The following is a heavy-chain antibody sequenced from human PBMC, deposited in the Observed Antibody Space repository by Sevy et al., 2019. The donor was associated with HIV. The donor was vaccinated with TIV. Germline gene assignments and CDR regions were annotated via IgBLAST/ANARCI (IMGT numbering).Heavy chain of an antibody. J-gene: IGHJ3*02. CDR2: ISGDASTT. V-gene: IGHV3-23*01. CDR3: AKDGRVGIRGWALDI. D-gene: IGHD2-15*01. CDR1: GFTFSRYA. Sequence: GGSLRLSCAASGFTFSRYAMSWVRQAPGKGLEWMSIISGDASTTYYADSVKGRFTISRDNSKNTLSLQMNSLRAEDTALYYCAKDGRVGIRGWALDIWGQGTMVTVSS.